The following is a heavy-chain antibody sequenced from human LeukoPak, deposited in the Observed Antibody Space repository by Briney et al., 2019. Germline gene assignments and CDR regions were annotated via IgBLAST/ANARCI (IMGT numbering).Heavy chain of an antibody. Sequence: GGSLRLSCAASGFTFSSYGMHWVRQAPGKGLEWVAVISYDGSNKYYADSVKGRFTISRDNSKNTLYLQMNSLRAEDTAVYYCAKVSFHGGYQLLGGLDYWGQGTLITVSS. D-gene: IGHD2-2*01. CDR3: AKVSFHGGYQLLGGLDY. CDR2: ISYDGSNK. J-gene: IGHJ4*02. V-gene: IGHV3-30*18. CDR1: GFTFSSYG.